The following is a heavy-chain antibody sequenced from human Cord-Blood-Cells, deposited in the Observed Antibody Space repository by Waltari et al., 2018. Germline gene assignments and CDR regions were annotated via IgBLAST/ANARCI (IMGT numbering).Heavy chain of an antibody. D-gene: IGHD6-13*01. V-gene: IGHV4-59*08. CDR3: ARHEQQLDY. J-gene: IGHJ4*02. CDR2: IYCSGST. CDR1: GGSISSYY. Sequence: QVQLQESGPGLVKPSETLSLTCTVSGGSISSYYWSGIRQPPGKGLEWIGDIYCSGSTNSNPSLKSRVTISVDTSKNQFSLKLSSVTAADTAVYYCARHEQQLDYWGQGTLVTVSS.